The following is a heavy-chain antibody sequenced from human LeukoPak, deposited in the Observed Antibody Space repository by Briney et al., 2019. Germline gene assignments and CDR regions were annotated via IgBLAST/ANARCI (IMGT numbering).Heavy chain of an antibody. J-gene: IGHJ4*02. D-gene: IGHD2-2*01. V-gene: IGHV1-46*01. CDR2: INPSGGST. Sequence: ASAKVSCKASGYTFTSYYMHWVRQAPGQGLEWMGIINPSGGSTSYAQKFQGRVTMTRDTSTSTVYMELSSLRSEDTAVYYCARDCSSTSETIQNYFDYWGQGTLVTVSS. CDR3: ARDCSSTSETIQNYFDY. CDR1: GYTFTSYY.